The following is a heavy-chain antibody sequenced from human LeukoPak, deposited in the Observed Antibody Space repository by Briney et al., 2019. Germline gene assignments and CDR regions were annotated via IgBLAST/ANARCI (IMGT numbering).Heavy chain of an antibody. V-gene: IGHV4-34*01. CDR1: GGSFSGYY. D-gene: IGHD3-22*01. CDR3: AIGRVVVIPYYYYYGMDV. Sequence: SETLSLTCAVYGGSFSGYYWSWIRQPPGKGLEWIGEINHSGSTNYNPSLKSRVTISVDTSKNQFSLKLSSVTAADTAVYYCAIGRVVVIPYYYYYGMDVGGQGSTGTVSS. CDR2: INHSGST. J-gene: IGHJ6*02.